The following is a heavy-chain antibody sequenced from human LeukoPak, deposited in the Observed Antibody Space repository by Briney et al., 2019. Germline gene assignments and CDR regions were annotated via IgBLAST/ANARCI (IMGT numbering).Heavy chain of an antibody. CDR1: GYTFTSYG. CDR2: ISAYNGNT. V-gene: IGHV1-18*01. D-gene: IGHD3-22*01. J-gene: IGHJ4*02. CDR3: ARDTYYYDSSGYADY. Sequence: ASVKVSCKASGYTFTSYGISWVRQAPGQGLEWMGWISAYNGNTNYAQKLQGRVTMTTDTSTSTAYMELRSLRSNDTAVYYCARDTYYYDSSGYADYWGQGTLVTVSS.